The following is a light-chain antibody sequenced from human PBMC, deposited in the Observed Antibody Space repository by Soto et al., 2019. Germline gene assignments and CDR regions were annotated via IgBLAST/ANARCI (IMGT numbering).Light chain of an antibody. CDR2: EVS. J-gene: IGLJ3*02. CDR3: TSYTTSSTHWV. Sequence: QSALTQPASVSGSPGQSITISCTGTSSDVGGYNYVSWYQQHPGKAPKLMLYEVSNRPSGVANRFSGSKSGNTDSLTISGLQAEDEADYYCTSYTTSSTHWVFGGGTKLTVL. CDR1: SSDVGGYNY. V-gene: IGLV2-14*01.